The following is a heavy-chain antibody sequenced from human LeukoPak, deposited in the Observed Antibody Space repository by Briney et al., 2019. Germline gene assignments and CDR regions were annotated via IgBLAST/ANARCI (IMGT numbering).Heavy chain of an antibody. Sequence: GASVKVSCKASGYTFTSYGISWARQAPGQGLEWMGWISAYNGNTYYAQKLQGRVTMTTDTSTSTAYMELRSLRSDDTAVYYCARDTYCSGGSCYQQSYYYGMDVWGKGTTVTVSS. CDR1: GYTFTSYG. D-gene: IGHD2-15*01. V-gene: IGHV1-18*04. J-gene: IGHJ6*04. CDR3: ARDTYCSGGSCYQQSYYYGMDV. CDR2: ISAYNGNT.